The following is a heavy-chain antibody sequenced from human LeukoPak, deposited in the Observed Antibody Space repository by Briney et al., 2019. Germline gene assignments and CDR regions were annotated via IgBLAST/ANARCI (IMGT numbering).Heavy chain of an antibody. D-gene: IGHD6-13*01. V-gene: IGHV3-20*04. CDR3: ARALYSSSWYSFDY. CDR2: INWNGGST. CDR1: GFTFDDYG. Sequence: PGGSLRLSCAASGFTFDDYGMSWVRQAPGKGLEWVSGINWNGGSTVYADSVKGRFTISRDNAKNSLYLQMNSLRAEDTALYYCARALYSSSWYSFDYWGQGTLVTVSS. J-gene: IGHJ4*02.